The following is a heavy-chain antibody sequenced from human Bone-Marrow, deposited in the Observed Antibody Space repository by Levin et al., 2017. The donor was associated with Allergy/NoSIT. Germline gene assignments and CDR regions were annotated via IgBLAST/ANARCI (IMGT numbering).Heavy chain of an antibody. CDR1: GYSFTSYW. Sequence: PGGSLRLSCKGSGYSFTSYWIGWVRQMPGKGLEWMGIIYPGDSDTRYSPSFQGQVTISADKSISTAYLQWSSLKASDTAMYYCARLGSGVPAAITHNWFDPWGQGTLVTVSS. CDR3: ARLGSGVPAAITHNWFDP. D-gene: IGHD2-2*01. V-gene: IGHV5-51*01. CDR2: IYPGDSDT. J-gene: IGHJ5*02.